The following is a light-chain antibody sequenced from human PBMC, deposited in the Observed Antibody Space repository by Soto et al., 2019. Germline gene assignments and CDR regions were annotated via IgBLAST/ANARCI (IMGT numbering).Light chain of an antibody. CDR3: QQYGSSPLIT. Sequence: DIQMTQSPSSLSASVGDRVTITCQASQDISNYLNWYQQKPGKAPKLLIYDASNLETGVPSRFSGSGSGTDFTLTISRLEPEDFAVYYCQQYGSSPLITFGQGTRLEIK. CDR2: DAS. J-gene: IGKJ5*01. CDR1: QDISNY. V-gene: IGKV1-33*01.